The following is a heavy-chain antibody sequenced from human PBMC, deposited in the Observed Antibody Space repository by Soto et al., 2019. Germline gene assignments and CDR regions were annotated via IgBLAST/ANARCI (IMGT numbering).Heavy chain of an antibody. V-gene: IGHV1-69*01. D-gene: IGHD3-10*01. J-gene: IGHJ4*02. CDR3: ARDRDDYGSGNYYNRIDF. CDR2: IIPLFGTP. Sequence: QVQLVQSGAEVKKPGSSVKVSCKASGGIFSTYAISWLRQAPGQGLEWMGGIIPLFGTPNYAQRFQGRVTITAEESTSTAYMELSRMRSDDTAVYYCARDRDDYGSGNYYNRIDFWGQGTLVTVSS. CDR1: GGIFSTYA.